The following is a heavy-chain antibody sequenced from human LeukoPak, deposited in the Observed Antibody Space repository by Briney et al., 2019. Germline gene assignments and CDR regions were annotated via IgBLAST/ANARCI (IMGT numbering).Heavy chain of an antibody. CDR3: ARPELAYCGGDCLDAFHI. Sequence: PGGSLRLSCAASGFTFSSYWMNWVRQAPGNGLEWVANIKQDGGEKYYVDSVKGRFTISRDNAKNSLYLQMNSLRAEDTAVYYCARPELAYCGGDCLDAFHIWGQGTMVTVSS. D-gene: IGHD2-21*02. CDR1: GFTFSSYW. V-gene: IGHV3-7*04. J-gene: IGHJ3*02. CDR2: IKQDGGEK.